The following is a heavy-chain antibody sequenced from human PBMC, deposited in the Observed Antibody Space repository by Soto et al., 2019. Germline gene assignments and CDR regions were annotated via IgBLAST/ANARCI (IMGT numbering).Heavy chain of an antibody. Sequence: QEQVVESGGGEVQPGGSLRLSCGASGFSFKNYGIHWVRQAPGRGLEWVAFISYDGKNKQYVDSAKGRFTISRDNSKNTLYLQMNSLRPEDTAVYFCAKDWRWEQSNYGMNVWGPGTTVTVSS. CDR1: GFSFKNYG. CDR3: AKDWRWEQSNYGMNV. D-gene: IGHD3-3*01. J-gene: IGHJ6*02. V-gene: IGHV3-30*18. CDR2: ISYDGKNK.